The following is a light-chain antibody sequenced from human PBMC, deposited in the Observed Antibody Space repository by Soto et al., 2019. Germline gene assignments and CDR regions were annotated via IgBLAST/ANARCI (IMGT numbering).Light chain of an antibody. CDR1: QSVDTY. CDR3: QQYNNFPS. Sequence: IPLTQSPAILSLSPGERATLSCTASQSVDTYIAWYQQRPGQPPRLLIHDTSHRAIGVPARFRGSGSGTDFTLTITSLEPDDFATYYCQQYNNFPSFGQGTKV. J-gene: IGKJ1*01. CDR2: DTS. V-gene: IGKV3-11*01.